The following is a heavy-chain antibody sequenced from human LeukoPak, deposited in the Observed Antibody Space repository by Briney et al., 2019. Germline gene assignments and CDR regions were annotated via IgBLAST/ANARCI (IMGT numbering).Heavy chain of an antibody. D-gene: IGHD2-2*01. Sequence: PSETLSLTCTVSGGSISSYYWSWIRQPPGKGLEWIRYIYYSGSTNYNPSLKSRVTISVDTSKNQFSLKLRSVTAADTAVYYCANGGYCSSTSCYPNWFDPWGQGTLVTVSS. CDR1: GGSISSYY. V-gene: IGHV4-59*01. J-gene: IGHJ5*02. CDR2: IYYSGST. CDR3: ANGGYCSSTSCYPNWFDP.